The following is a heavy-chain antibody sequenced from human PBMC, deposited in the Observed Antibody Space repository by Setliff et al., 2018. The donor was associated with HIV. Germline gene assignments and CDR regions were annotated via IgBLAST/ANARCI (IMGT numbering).Heavy chain of an antibody. V-gene: IGHV3-20*04. Sequence: GESLKISCAASGFTFDDYGMSWVRQAPGKGLEWVSGLNWSGGSTGYADSVKGRFTISRDNAKNSLYLQMNSLRAEDTALYYCARGGYITLYSSSSMDVWGQGTTVTAP. CDR3: ARGGYITLYSSSSMDV. J-gene: IGHJ6*02. CDR1: GFTFDDYG. CDR2: LNWSGGST. D-gene: IGHD6-13*01.